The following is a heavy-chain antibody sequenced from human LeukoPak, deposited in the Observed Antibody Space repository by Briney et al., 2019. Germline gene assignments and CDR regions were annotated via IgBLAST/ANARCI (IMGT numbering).Heavy chain of an antibody. CDR2: IYHSGST. D-gene: IGHD6-13*01. Sequence: KPSETLSLTCTVSGYSISSGYYWGWIRQPPGKGLEWIGSIYHSGSTYYNPSLKSQVTISVDTSKNQFSLKLSSVTAADTAVYYCARGTPGYSSSWGWSDPWGQGTLVTVSS. V-gene: IGHV4-38-2*02. J-gene: IGHJ5*02. CDR1: GYSISSGYY. CDR3: ARGTPGYSSSWGWSDP.